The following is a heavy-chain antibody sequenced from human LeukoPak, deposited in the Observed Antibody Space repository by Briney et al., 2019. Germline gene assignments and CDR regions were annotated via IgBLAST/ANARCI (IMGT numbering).Heavy chain of an antibody. Sequence: PSETLSLTCSVSGGSMGSYYWSWIRLPPGKGLEWIGYIYYSGGAIYNPSLKGRVTISVDTSKNQFSLMLTSVTAADTAVYYCARDQGGVGWFDPWGQGTLVTVSS. D-gene: IGHD1-26*01. CDR1: GGSMGSYY. CDR2: IYYSGGA. J-gene: IGHJ5*02. CDR3: ARDQGGVGWFDP. V-gene: IGHV4-59*01.